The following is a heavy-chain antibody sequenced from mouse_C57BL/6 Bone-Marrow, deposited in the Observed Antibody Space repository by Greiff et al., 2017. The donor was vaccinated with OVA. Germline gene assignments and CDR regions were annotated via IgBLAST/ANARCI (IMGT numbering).Heavy chain of an antibody. V-gene: IGHV1-76*01. J-gene: IGHJ3*01. CDR3: ARSRHYGGSGRYAY. CDR2: IYPGSGNT. Sequence: QVQLQQSGAELVRPGASVKLSCKASGYTFTDYYINWVKQRPGQGLEWIARIYPGSGNTYYNEKFKGKATLTADKSSSTAYMQLSSLTSEDSAVYFCARSRHYGGSGRYAYWGQGTLVTVSA. CDR1: GYTFTDYY. D-gene: IGHD1-1*01.